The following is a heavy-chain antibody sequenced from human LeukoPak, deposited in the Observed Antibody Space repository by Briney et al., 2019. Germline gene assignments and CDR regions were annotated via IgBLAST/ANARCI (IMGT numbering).Heavy chain of an antibody. CDR3: ARTTEGGYTYGYFYYYYMDV. J-gene: IGHJ6*03. CDR2: IYYSGST. D-gene: IGHD5-18*01. Sequence: PSETLSLTATVSACTISSNYWSWLRQPPGKGLKWFGYIYYSGSTNYNPSLKSRVTISVDTSKSQFSLKLTSVTAADTAVYYCARTTEGGYTYGYFYYYYMDVWGKGTTVTISS. V-gene: IGHV4-59*01. CDR1: ACTISSNY.